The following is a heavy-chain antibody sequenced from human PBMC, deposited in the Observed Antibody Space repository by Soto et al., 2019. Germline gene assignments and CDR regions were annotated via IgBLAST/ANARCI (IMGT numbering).Heavy chain of an antibody. D-gene: IGHD2-2*01. Sequence: NPSETLSLTCSVSGGSISSYYWSWIRQPPGKGLEWIGYIYYSGSTNYNPSLKSRVTISVDTSKNQFSLELSSVTAADTAVYYCARGDCSSTSCYWGYYGMDVWGQGTTVTVSS. J-gene: IGHJ6*02. CDR1: GGSISSYY. CDR3: ARGDCSSTSCYWGYYGMDV. V-gene: IGHV4-59*01. CDR2: IYYSGST.